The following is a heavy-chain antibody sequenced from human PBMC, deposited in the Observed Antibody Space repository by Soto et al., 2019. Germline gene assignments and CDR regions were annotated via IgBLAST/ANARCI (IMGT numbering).Heavy chain of an antibody. D-gene: IGHD3-22*01. CDR1: GASINNNDYY. CDR3: ARMSYFYDKWYFDL. V-gene: IGHV4-30-4*01. J-gene: IGHJ2*01. Sequence: LSLTCTVSGASINNNDYYWSWIRQTPGKGLEWIGYVYYSGTTDYIPSLKSRLSVSIDKSQNQFTLKLNSVTAADTATYYCARMSYFYDKWYFDLWGRGTLVTVSS. CDR2: VYYSGTT.